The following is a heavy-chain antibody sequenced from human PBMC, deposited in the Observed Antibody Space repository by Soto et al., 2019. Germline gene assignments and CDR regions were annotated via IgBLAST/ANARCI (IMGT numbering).Heavy chain of an antibody. V-gene: IGHV2-5*02. CDR3: ARLVAAGITYYFDS. Sequence: QITLKESGPTLVKPTQPLTLTCTFSAFSLSTSGVGVGWIRQPPGKALEWLTFIYWDDDKRYSPSLKRRLTIXXXTXXNEVVLTMTNMDPVDTATYYCARLVAAGITYYFDSWGQGTLVTVSS. D-gene: IGHD2-21*01. J-gene: IGHJ4*02. CDR2: IYWDDDK. CDR1: AFSLSTSGVG.